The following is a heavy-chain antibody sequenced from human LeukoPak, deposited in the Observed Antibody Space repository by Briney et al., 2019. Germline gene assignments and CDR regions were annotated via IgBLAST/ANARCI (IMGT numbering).Heavy chain of an antibody. D-gene: IGHD3-22*01. CDR2: ISAFNGNT. V-gene: IGHV1-18*01. J-gene: IGHJ4*02. CDR3: ARELRGTYYYESSGSDY. Sequence: ASVKVSCKTSNYTSISYGMSWVRQAPGQGLEWMGWISAFNGNTNYAQKFQGRVTMTTDTSTSTGYLEVRSLRVDDTAVYYCARELRGTYYYESSGSDYWGQGTLVTVSS. CDR1: NYTSISYG.